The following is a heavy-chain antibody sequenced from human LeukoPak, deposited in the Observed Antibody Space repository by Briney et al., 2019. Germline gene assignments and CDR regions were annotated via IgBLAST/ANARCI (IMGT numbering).Heavy chain of an antibody. CDR1: GFTFSSYA. D-gene: IGHD3-22*01. J-gene: IGHJ4*02. V-gene: IGHV3-23*01. CDR2: ISGSGGGT. CDR3: ATRGTYYYDNSGYWGFDY. Sequence: GGSLRLSCAASGFTFSSYAMSWVRQAPGKGLGWVSAISGSGGGTYYADSVKGRFTISRDNSKNTLYLQMNSLRAEDTAVYYCATRGTYYYDNSGYWGFDYWGQGTLVTVSS.